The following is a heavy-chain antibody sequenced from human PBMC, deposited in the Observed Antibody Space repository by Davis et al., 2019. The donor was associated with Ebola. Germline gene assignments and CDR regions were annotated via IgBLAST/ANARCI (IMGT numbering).Heavy chain of an antibody. Sequence: GESLKISCAASGFTFSSYGMHWVRQAPGKGLEWVSIILYDGSNEYYADSVKGRFTISRDNSKNTLYLQMNSLRPEDTAVYYCAKAGGVYYGIDVWGQGTTVTVSS. J-gene: IGHJ6*02. V-gene: IGHV3-30*18. CDR2: ILYDGSNE. CDR1: GFTFSSYG. D-gene: IGHD3-16*01. CDR3: AKAGGVYYGIDV.